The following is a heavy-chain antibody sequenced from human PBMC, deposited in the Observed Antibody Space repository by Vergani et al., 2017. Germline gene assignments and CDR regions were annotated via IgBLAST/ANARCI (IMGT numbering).Heavy chain of an antibody. CDR1: GGSISSSSYY. CDR2: IYTSGST. D-gene: IGHD3-22*01. Sequence: QLQLQESGPGLVKPSETLSLTCTVSGGSISSSSYYWSWIRQPAGKGLEWIGRIYTSGSTNYNPSLKSRVTISVDTSKNQFSLKLSSVTAADTAVYYCARGSYWYDSSGYYVFDYWGQGTLVTVSS. CDR3: ARGSYWYDSSGYYVFDY. V-gene: IGHV4-61*02. J-gene: IGHJ4*02.